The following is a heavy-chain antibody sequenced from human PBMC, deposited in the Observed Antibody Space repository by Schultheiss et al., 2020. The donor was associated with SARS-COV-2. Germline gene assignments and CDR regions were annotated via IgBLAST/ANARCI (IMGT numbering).Heavy chain of an antibody. CDR3: ARDGGDDYGDLDY. D-gene: IGHD4-17*01. CDR2: INHSGST. J-gene: IGHJ4*02. V-gene: IGHV4-34*01. CDR1: GGSFSGYY. Sequence: SQTLSLTCAVYGGSFSGYYWSWIRQPPGKGLEWIGEINHSGSTNYNPSLKSRVTISVDTSKNQFSLKLSSVTAADTAVYYCARDGGDDYGDLDYWGQGTLVTVSS.